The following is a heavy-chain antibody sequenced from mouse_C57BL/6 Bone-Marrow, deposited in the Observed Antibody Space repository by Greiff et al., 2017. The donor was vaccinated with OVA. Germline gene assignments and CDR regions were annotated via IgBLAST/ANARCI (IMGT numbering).Heavy chain of an antibody. J-gene: IGHJ1*03. CDR2: IYPRSGNT. V-gene: IGHV1-81*01. CDR3: ARWGTTVVAENWYFDV. CDR1: GYTFTSYG. Sequence: VQLQQSGAELARPGASVKLSCKASGYTFTSYGISWVKQRTGQGLEWIGEIYPRSGNTYYNEKFKGKATLTADKSSSTAYMELRSLTSEDSAVYFCARWGTTVVAENWYFDVWGTGTTVTVSS. D-gene: IGHD1-1*01.